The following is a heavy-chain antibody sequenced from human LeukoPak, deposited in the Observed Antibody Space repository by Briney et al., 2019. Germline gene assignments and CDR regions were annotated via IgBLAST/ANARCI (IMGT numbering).Heavy chain of an antibody. CDR2: IWYDGSNK. J-gene: IGHJ5*02. CDR1: GFTFSSYG. CDR3: ARGGGGNWFDP. V-gene: IGHV3-33*01. Sequence: GGSLRLSCAASGFTFSSYGMHWVRQAPGKGLEWVAVIWYDGSNKYHADSVKGRFTISRDNSKNTLYLQMNSLRAEDTAVYYCARGGGGNWFDPWGQGTLVTVSS.